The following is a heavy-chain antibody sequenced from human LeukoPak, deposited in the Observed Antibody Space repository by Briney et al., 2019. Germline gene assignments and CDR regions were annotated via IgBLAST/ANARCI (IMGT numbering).Heavy chain of an antibody. V-gene: IGHV4-59*01. CDR3: ARDSQQWLVPYGAFDI. CDR1: GGSISSYY. D-gene: IGHD6-19*01. J-gene: IGHJ3*02. CDR2: IYYSGST. Sequence: PSETLSLTCTVSGGSISSYYWSWIRQPPGKGLEWIGYIYYSGSTNYNPSLKSRVTISVDTSKNQFSLKLSSVTAADTAVYYCARDSQQWLVPYGAFDIWGQGTMVTVSS.